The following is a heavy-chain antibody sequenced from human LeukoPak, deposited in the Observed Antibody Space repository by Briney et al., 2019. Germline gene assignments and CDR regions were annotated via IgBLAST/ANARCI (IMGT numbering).Heavy chain of an antibody. J-gene: IGHJ3*02. CDR3: ARGSVATTAFDI. D-gene: IGHD5-12*01. CDR1: GFTFSSYS. CDR2: ISSSSYI. Sequence: PGGSLRLSCAASGFTFSSYSMNWVRQAPGKGLEWVSSISSSSYIYYADSVKGRFTISRDNAKNSLYLQMNSLRAEDTAVYYCARGSVATTAFDIWGQGTMVTVSS. V-gene: IGHV3-21*01.